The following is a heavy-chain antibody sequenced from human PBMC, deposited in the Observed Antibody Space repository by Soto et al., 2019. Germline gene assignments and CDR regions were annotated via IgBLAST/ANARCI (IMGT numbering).Heavy chain of an antibody. Sequence: QVQLVQSGAEVKKPGASVKVSCKASGYTFTTYGISWMRQAPGQGPEWMGWISTYNGNTNYAQMFQGRVTMTTDTXMSTAYMELRSLRSDDTAVYYCARTFYDSSGSKFDYWGQGTRVTVSS. CDR2: ISTYNGNT. D-gene: IGHD3-22*01. CDR3: ARTFYDSSGSKFDY. J-gene: IGHJ4*02. V-gene: IGHV1-18*01. CDR1: GYTFTTYG.